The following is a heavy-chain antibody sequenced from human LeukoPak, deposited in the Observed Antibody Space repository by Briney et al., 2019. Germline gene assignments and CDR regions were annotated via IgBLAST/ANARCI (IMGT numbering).Heavy chain of an antibody. CDR3: ARVLTDILTGYYPDAFDI. CDR1: GGSISSGGYY. V-gene: IGHV4-31*03. Sequence: SETLSPTCTVSGGSISSGGYYWSWLRQHPGKGLEWVGYIYYSGSTYYNPSLKSRVTISVDTSKNQFSLKLSSVTAADTAVYYCARVLTDILTGYYPDAFDIWGQGTMVTVSS. J-gene: IGHJ3*02. CDR2: IYYSGST. D-gene: IGHD3-9*01.